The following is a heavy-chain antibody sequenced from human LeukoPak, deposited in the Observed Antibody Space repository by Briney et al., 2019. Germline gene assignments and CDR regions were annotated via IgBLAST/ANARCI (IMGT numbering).Heavy chain of an antibody. CDR3: AREKYVTGEFFQH. J-gene: IGHJ1*01. Sequence: GGSLRLSCAASGFTFSDYWMSWVRQAPGKGLEWVANIKQDGSEISCVHSVKGRSTISRDNARNSLYLQMNSLRDEDTAVYSCAREKYVTGEFFQHWGQGTLVTVSS. CDR1: GFTFSDYW. V-gene: IGHV3-7*01. CDR2: IKQDGSEI. D-gene: IGHD3-16*01.